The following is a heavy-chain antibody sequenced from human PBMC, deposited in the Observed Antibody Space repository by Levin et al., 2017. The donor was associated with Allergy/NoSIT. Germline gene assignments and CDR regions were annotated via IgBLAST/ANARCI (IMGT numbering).Heavy chain of an antibody. V-gene: IGHV1-2*02. CDR2: INPNSGGT. J-gene: IGHJ3*02. CDR1: GYTFTGYY. CDR3: ARGRVYGDYVAFDI. D-gene: IGHD4-17*01. Sequence: ASVKVSCKASGYTFTGYYMHWVRQAPGQGLEWMGWINPNSGGTNYAQKFQGRVTMTRDTSISTAYMELSRLRSDDTAVYYCARGRVYGDYVAFDIWGQGTMVTVSS.